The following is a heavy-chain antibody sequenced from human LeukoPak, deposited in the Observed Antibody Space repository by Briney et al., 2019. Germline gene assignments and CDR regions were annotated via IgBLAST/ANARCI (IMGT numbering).Heavy chain of an antibody. CDR2: MNPNSGNT. V-gene: IGHV1-8*03. CDR1: GYTFTSYD. CDR3: ARRKRPYDFWSGSHGRYYMDV. Sequence: GASVKVSCKASGYTFTSYDINWVRQATGQGLEWMGWMNPNSGNTGYAQKFQGRVTITRNTSISTAYMELSSLRSEDTAVYYCARRKRPYDFWSGSHGRYYMDVWGKGTTVTISS. D-gene: IGHD3-3*01. J-gene: IGHJ6*03.